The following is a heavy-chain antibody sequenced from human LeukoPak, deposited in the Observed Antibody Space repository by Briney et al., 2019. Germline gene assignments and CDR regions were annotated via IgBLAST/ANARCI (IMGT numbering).Heavy chain of an antibody. J-gene: IGHJ5*02. D-gene: IGHD3-3*01. Sequence: PSETLSLTCTVSGGSISSSSYYWGWIRQPPGKGLEWIGSIYYSGSTYYNPSLKSRVTISVDTSKNQFSLRLNSVTAADTAVYYCARDSGGSGYLWFDPWGQGTLVTVSS. CDR2: IYYSGST. CDR1: GGSISSSSYY. CDR3: ARDSGGSGYLWFDP. V-gene: IGHV4-39*07.